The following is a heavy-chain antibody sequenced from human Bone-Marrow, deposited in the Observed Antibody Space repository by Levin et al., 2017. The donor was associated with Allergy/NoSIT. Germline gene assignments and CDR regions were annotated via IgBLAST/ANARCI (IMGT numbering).Heavy chain of an antibody. Sequence: GGSLRLSCAASGFTFSSYEMNWVRQAPGKGLEWVSYISSSGSTIYYADSVKGRFTISRDNAKNSLYLQMNSLRAEDTAVYYCARVPGFSFLGPPYYYGMDVWGQGTTVTVSS. CDR2: ISSSGSTI. D-gene: IGHD2/OR15-2a*01. J-gene: IGHJ6*02. CDR1: GFTFSSYE. V-gene: IGHV3-48*03. CDR3: ARVPGFSFLGPPYYYGMDV.